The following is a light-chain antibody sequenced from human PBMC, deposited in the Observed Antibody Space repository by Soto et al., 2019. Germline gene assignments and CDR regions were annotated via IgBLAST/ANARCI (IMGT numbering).Light chain of an antibody. J-gene: IGKJ4*01. V-gene: IGKV1-5*01. CDR1: QFISSW. CDR2: HAS. Sequence: DIQMTQSPSTLSASVGDRVTITCRASQFISSWLAWYQQKPGKVPKLLIFHASNLESGVPSRFSGSGSGTDFTLTITTLEPEDFAVYYCQHRYNWPLTFGAGTKVEI. CDR3: QHRYNWPLT.